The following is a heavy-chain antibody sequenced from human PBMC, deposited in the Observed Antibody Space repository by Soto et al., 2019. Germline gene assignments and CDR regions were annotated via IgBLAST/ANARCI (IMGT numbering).Heavy chain of an antibody. Sequence: SQTLSLTCAISGDSVSSNSAAWNWIRQSPSRGLEWLGRTYYRSKWYNDYAVSVKSRITINPDTSKNQFSLQLNSVTPEDTAVYYCARDQSITIFGVVIKTPVYYYGMDAWGQGTTATVSS. J-gene: IGHJ6*02. V-gene: IGHV6-1*01. D-gene: IGHD3-3*01. CDR3: ARDQSITIFGVVIKTPVYYYGMDA. CDR1: GDSVSSNSAA. CDR2: TYYRSKWYN.